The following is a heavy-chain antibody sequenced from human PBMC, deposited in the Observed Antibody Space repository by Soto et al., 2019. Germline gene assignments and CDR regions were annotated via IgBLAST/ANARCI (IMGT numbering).Heavy chain of an antibody. CDR3: AKDRYSGTYPTDFDY. D-gene: IGHD1-26*01. CDR1: GFTFSSYG. V-gene: IGHV3-30*18. Sequence: GGSLRLSCAGSGFTFSSYGIHWVRQSPGKGLEWVALISYDGGNEKYTESVKDRFTISRDDSHNVAYLQMSSLRTEDTAMYYCAKDRYSGTYPTDFDYWGQGSLVTVSS. CDR2: ISYDGGNE. J-gene: IGHJ4*02.